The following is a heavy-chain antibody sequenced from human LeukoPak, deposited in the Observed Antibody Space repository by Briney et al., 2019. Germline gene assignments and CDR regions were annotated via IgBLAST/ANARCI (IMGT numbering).Heavy chain of an antibody. J-gene: IGHJ4*02. D-gene: IGHD6-19*01. V-gene: IGHV1-2*06. CDR2: INPNSGGT. Sequence: VASVEVSCTASGYTFTGYYMHRVRQAPGQGLEWMGRINPNSGGTNYAQKFQGRVTMTRDTSISTAYMELSRLRSDVTAVYYCARGGIAVAPDYWGQGTLVTVSS. CDR3: ARGGIAVAPDY. CDR1: GYTFTGYY.